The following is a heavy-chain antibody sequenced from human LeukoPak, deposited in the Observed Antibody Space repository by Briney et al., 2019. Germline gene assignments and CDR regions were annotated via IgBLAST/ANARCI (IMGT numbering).Heavy chain of an antibody. J-gene: IGHJ5*02. V-gene: IGHV4-39*01. D-gene: IGHD2-21*02. CDR3: ARHGVVTVFRPTNWLDP. Sequence: PSETLSLTCTVSGGSISSSSNHWGWIRQPPGKGLEWIGSIYYSGNTYYNPSLESRVIMIVDTSRNQFSLKLSSLTAADTAVYYCARHGVVTVFRPTNWLDPWGQGTLVTVTS. CDR2: IYYSGNT. CDR1: GGSISSSSNH.